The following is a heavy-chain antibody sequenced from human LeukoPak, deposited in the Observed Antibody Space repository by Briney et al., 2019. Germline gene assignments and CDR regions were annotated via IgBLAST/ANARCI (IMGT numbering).Heavy chain of an antibody. CDR1: GGSISSYY. Sequence: SETLSLTCTVSGGSISSYYWSWIRQPAGKGLEWIGRIYTSGSTNYNPSLKSRVTISVDTSKNQFSLKLSSVTAADTAVYYCARRIAMVRGVETYNWFDPWGQGTLVTVSS. J-gene: IGHJ5*02. V-gene: IGHV4-4*07. D-gene: IGHD3-10*01. CDR2: IYTSGST. CDR3: ARRIAMVRGVETYNWFDP.